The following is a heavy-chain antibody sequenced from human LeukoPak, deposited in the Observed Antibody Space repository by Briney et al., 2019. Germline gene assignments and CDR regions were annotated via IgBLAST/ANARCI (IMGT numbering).Heavy chain of an antibody. CDR1: GYTFTGYY. CDR3: ARDPGTGDAFDI. CDR2: INPNSGGT. J-gene: IGHJ3*02. Sequence: ASVKVSCKASGYTFTGYYMHWVRQAPGQGLEWMGWINPNSGGTNYAQKFQGRVTMTRDTSISTAYMELSRLRSDDTAVYYCARDPGTGDAFDIWGQGTMVTVSS. D-gene: IGHD7-27*01. V-gene: IGHV1-2*02.